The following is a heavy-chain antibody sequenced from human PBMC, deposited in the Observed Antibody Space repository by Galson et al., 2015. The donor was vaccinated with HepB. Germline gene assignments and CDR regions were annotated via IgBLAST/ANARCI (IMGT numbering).Heavy chain of an antibody. V-gene: IGHV3-21*01. J-gene: IGHJ4*02. Sequence: SLRLSCAASGFTFSSYNINWVRQAPGKGLEWVSSISSSGSHTYYADSVKGRFTISRDNAKDSLYLQMNNLRAEDTAVYYCARDRRPEIIWFGEFDYWGQGALVTVSS. CDR3: ARDRRPEIIWFGEFDY. D-gene: IGHD3-10*01. CDR1: GFTFSSYN. CDR2: ISSSGSHT.